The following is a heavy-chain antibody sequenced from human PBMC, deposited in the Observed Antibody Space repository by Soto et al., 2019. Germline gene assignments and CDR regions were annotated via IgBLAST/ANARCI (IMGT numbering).Heavy chain of an antibody. D-gene: IGHD5-12*01. CDR3: ARVPDGGYSGYDLGWFDP. J-gene: IGHJ5*02. Sequence: SETLSLTCTVSGGSISSGGYYWSWIRQHPGKGLEWIGYIYYSGSTYYNPSLKSRVTISVDTSKNQFSLKLSSVTAADTAVYYCARVPDGGYSGYDLGWFDPWGQGTLVTVSS. CDR2: IYYSGST. CDR1: GGSISSGGYY. V-gene: IGHV4-31*03.